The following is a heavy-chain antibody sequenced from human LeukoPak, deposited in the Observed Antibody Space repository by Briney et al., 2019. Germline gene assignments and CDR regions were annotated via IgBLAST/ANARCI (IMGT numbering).Heavy chain of an antibody. CDR3: ANQWVQLWSPFDY. CDR2: INHNGNVN. D-gene: IGHD5-18*01. V-gene: IGHV3-7*03. CDR1: GFTFSSYW. J-gene: IGHJ4*02. Sequence: GGPLRLSCAASGFTFSSYWMNWARQAPGKGLEWVASINHNGNVNYYVDSVKGRFTISRDNAKNSLYLQMSNLRAEDTAVYFCANQWVQLWSPFDYWGQGTLVTVSS.